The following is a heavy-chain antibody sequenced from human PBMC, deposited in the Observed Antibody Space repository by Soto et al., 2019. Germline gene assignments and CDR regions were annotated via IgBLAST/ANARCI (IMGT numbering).Heavy chain of an antibody. Sequence: QVHLQESGPGLVKPSETLSLTCTVSGCSISSYYWSWVRQPPGKGLEWIGSIYYSGSTNDNHSLKSRLTISVDTSKNQFSLKLSSVTAADTAVYYCARRDSSGWYEYFDYWGQGTLVTVSS. CDR3: ARRDSSGWYEYFDY. D-gene: IGHD6-19*01. J-gene: IGHJ4*02. V-gene: IGHV4-59*08. CDR1: GCSISSYY. CDR2: IYYSGST.